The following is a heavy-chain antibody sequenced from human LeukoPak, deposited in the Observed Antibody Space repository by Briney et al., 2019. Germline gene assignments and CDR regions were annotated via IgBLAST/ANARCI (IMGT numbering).Heavy chain of an antibody. CDR1: GGSFSGYY. CDR2: INHSGST. J-gene: IGHJ4*02. V-gene: IGHV4-34*01. CDR3: ATANLTHTYYFDY. Sequence: SETLSLTCAVYGGSFSGYYWTWIRQPPGNGLEWIAEINHSGSTNYNPSLKSRLTISVDTSTNQFSLKLSSVTAADTAVYYCATANLTHTYYFDYWGQGTLVTVSS. D-gene: IGHD4/OR15-4a*01.